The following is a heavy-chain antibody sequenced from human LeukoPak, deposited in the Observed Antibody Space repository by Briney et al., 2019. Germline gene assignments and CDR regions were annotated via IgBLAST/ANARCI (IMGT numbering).Heavy chain of an antibody. CDR1: GFTFSSYA. D-gene: IGHD3-10*01. Sequence: GGSLRLSCAASGFTFSSYAMSWVRQAPGKGLEWVSAISGSDSTYYADSVKGRFTISRDNSKDTLYLQMNSLRAEDTAVYYCAKDSPYAYYGSGSYWDYWGQGTLVTVSS. CDR2: ISGSDST. V-gene: IGHV3-23*01. CDR3: AKDSPYAYYGSGSYWDY. J-gene: IGHJ4*02.